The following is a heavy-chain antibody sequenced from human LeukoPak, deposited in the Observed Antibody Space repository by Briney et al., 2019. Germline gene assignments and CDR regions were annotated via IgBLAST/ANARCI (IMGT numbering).Heavy chain of an antibody. CDR1: GFTFSGSD. D-gene: IGHD3-22*01. CDR2: IRSKTNNYAT. CDR3: TRHSYDRSGYGAFDI. V-gene: IGHV3-73*01. Sequence: GGSLRLSCAASGFTFSGSDIHWVRQASGKGLEWVGHIRSKTNNYATADAASVKGRFTFSRDDSKNTAYIQMNSLKTEDTAVYYCTRHSYDRSGYGAFDIWGQGTMVTVSS. J-gene: IGHJ3*02.